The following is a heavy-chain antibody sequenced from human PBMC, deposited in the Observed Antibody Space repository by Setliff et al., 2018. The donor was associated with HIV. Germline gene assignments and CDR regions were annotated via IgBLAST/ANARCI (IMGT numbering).Heavy chain of an antibody. J-gene: IGHJ5*02. CDR3: ARYVWSNGPRDL. D-gene: IGHD2-8*01. CDR2: ISGSSASI. CDR1: GFTFSSYA. Sequence: GGSLRLSCAASGFTFSSYALSWVRQAPGKGLEWVSAISGSSASIYYAESVKGRFTISRDNAKNSLYLQLNSLRAEDTALYYCARYVWSNGPRDLWGQGTLVTVSS. V-gene: IGHV3-23*01.